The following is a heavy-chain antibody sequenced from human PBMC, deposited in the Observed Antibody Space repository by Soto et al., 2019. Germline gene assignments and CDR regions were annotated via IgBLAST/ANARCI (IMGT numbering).Heavy chain of an antibody. CDR3: ARLEEVRFLEWLFSGFDP. CDR1: GGSISSSSYY. CDR2: IYYSGST. V-gene: IGHV4-61*05. Sequence: SETLSLTCAVSGGSISSSSYYWGWIRQPPGKGLEWIGYIYYSGSTNYNPSLKSRVTISVDTSKNQFSLKLSSVTAADTAVYYCARLEEVRFLEWLFSGFDPWGQGTLVTVSS. D-gene: IGHD3-3*01. J-gene: IGHJ5*02.